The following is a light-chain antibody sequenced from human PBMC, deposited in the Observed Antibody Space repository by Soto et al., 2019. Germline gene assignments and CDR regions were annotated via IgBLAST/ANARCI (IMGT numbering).Light chain of an antibody. V-gene: IGLV2-11*01. CDR1: SSDIGAYNY. Sequence: QSALTQPRSVSGSPGQSVTISCTGTSSDIGAYNYVSWYQQHPGKAPKLMIYTVTNRPSGVPDRFSGSKSDNTASLTISGLQADDEAHYYCCSYAGSSSYVFGTGTKLTVL. CDR3: CSYAGSSSYV. CDR2: TVT. J-gene: IGLJ1*01.